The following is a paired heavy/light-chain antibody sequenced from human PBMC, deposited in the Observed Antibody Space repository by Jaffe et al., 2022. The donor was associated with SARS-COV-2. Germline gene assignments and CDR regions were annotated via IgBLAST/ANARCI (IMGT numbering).Heavy chain of an antibody. V-gene: IGHV3-7*01. Sequence: EVELVESGGDLVQPGGSLRLSCTASGFSFSTYWMSWVRQAPGKGLEWVANINQDGSQRSYVDSVKGRFTISRDNAHNLLYLQMNSLRAEDTAVYYCARHPDRNFDYWGQGTLVTVSS. CDR1: GFSFSTYW. CDR2: INQDGSQR. J-gene: IGHJ4*02. CDR3: ARHPDRNFDY.
Light chain of an antibody. Sequence: DVVMTQSPLSLPVTLGQPASISCRSSQSLVHSDGNIYLNWFQQRPGQSPRRLIYRVSNRDSGVPDRFSGSGSGTDFTLKISRVEAEDVGVYYCMQGTHWPPFTFGPGTKVDIK. CDR2: RVS. V-gene: IGKV2-30*02. CDR3: MQGTHWPPFT. CDR1: QSLVHSDGNIY. J-gene: IGKJ3*01.